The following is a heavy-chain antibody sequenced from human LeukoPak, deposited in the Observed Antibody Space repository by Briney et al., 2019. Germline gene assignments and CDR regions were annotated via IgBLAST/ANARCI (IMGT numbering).Heavy chain of an antibody. CDR1: GFTFSSYE. V-gene: IGHV3-48*03. D-gene: IGHD3-9*01. J-gene: IGHJ4*02. Sequence: PGGSLRLSCAASGFTFSSYEMNWVRQAPGKGLEWGSYISSSGSTIYYADSVKGRFTISRDNAKNLLYLHMNSLRAEDTAVYYCARDLADFDWLSHPFSYWGQGTLVTVSS. CDR2: ISSSGSTI. CDR3: ARDLADFDWLSHPFSY.